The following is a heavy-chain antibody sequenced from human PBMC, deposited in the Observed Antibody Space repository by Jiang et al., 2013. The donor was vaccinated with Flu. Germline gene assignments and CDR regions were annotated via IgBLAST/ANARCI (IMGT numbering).Heavy chain of an antibody. J-gene: IGHJ6*03. CDR1: GGSFSGYY. CDR2: INHSGST. D-gene: IGHD3-3*01. Sequence: ELLKPSETLSLTCAVYGGSFSGYYWSWIRQPPGKGLEWIGEINHSGSTNYNPSLKSRVTISVDTSKNQFSLKLSSVTAADTAVYYCARGSYDFWSGERRVRYYYYYMDVWGKGTTVTVSS. V-gene: IGHV4-34*01. CDR3: ARGSYDFWSGERRVRYYYYYMDV.